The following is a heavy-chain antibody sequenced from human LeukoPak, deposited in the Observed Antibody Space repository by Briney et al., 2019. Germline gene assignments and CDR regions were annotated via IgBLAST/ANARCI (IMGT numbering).Heavy chain of an antibody. V-gene: IGHV3-49*03. CDR1: GFAFGDYP. Sequence: GGSLRLSCTASGFAFGDYPMSWFRQAPGKGLEWVGFIRSKAYGGTTEYAASVKGGFTISRDDSKSIAYLQMNSLKTEDTAVYYCTRGEMATTYYWGQGTLVTVSS. J-gene: IGHJ4*02. CDR2: IRSKAYGGTT. D-gene: IGHD5-24*01. CDR3: TRGEMATTYY.